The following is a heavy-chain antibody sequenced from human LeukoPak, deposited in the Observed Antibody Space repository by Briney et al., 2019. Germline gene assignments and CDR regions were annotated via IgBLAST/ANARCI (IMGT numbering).Heavy chain of an antibody. CDR3: AKVRGAAAGTLGY. J-gene: IGHJ4*02. V-gene: IGHV3-33*06. D-gene: IGHD6-13*01. Sequence: PGGSLRLSCAASGFTFSSYGMHWVRQAPGKGLEWVAVIWYDGSNKYYADSVKGRFTISRDNSKNTLYLQMNSLRAEDTAVYYCAKVRGAAAGTLGYWGQGTLVTVSS. CDR2: IWYDGSNK. CDR1: GFTFSSYG.